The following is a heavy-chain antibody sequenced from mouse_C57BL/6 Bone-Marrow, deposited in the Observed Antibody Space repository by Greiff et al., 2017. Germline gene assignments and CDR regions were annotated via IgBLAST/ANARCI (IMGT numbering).Heavy chain of an antibody. Sequence: VQLVESGGGLVQPGGSMKLSCVASGFTFSNYWMNWVRQSPEKGLEWVAQIRLKSDNYATHYAESVKGRFTISRDDSKSSVYLQMNNLRAEDTGIYYCTGRITTVVADYCDYWGQGTTLTVSS. D-gene: IGHD1-1*01. J-gene: IGHJ2*01. V-gene: IGHV6-3*01. CDR3: TGRITTVVADYCDY. CDR1: GFTFSNYW. CDR2: IRLKSDNYAT.